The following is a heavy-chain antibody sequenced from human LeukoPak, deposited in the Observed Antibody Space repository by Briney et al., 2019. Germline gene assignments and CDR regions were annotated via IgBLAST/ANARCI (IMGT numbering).Heavy chain of an antibody. CDR3: AKDAVDTAMPYYYAMDV. D-gene: IGHD5-18*01. J-gene: IGHJ6*02. Sequence: GGSLRLSCAASGFTFSTYWMTWVRQAPGKGLEWVANIKQDGSEKYYVDSVKGRFTISRDNAKSSLYLQMDSLRAEDTAVYYCAKDAVDTAMPYYYAMDVWGQGTTVTVSS. CDR2: IKQDGSEK. V-gene: IGHV3-7*05. CDR1: GFTFSTYW.